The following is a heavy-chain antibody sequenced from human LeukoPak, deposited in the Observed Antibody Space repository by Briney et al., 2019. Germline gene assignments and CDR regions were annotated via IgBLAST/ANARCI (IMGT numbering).Heavy chain of an antibody. Sequence: ASVKVSCKVSGYTVTSYALNWVRQAPGQGLEWMGWIDTRTGNPTYAQGLTGRFVFSLDTSVSTAYLQISSLKVEDSVVYYCARGGSRGYYRASNFDYWGQGTLVTVSS. J-gene: IGHJ4*02. CDR3: ARGGSRGYYRASNFDY. D-gene: IGHD6-25*01. CDR2: IDTRTGNP. CDR1: GYTVTSYA. V-gene: IGHV7-4-1*02.